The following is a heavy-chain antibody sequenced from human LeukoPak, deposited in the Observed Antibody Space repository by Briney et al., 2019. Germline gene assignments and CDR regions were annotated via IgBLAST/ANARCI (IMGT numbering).Heavy chain of an antibody. D-gene: IGHD6-6*01. CDR3: ARAPRIAAGYYYYGMDV. J-gene: IGHJ6*02. CDR1: GGSISSGGYS. CDR2: IYHSGST. Sequence: SETLSLTCAVSGGSISSGGYSWSWIRQPPGKGLEWIGYIYHSGSTNYNPSLKSRVTISVDTSKNQFSLKLSSVTAADTAVYYCARAPRIAAGYYYYGMDVWGQGTTVTVSS. V-gene: IGHV4-30-2*01.